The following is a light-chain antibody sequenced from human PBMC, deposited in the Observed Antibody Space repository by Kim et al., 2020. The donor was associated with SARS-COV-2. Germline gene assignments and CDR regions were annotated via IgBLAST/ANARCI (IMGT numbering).Light chain of an antibody. Sequence: SPGERATLSCRASQSVDRYLAWYQQKPGQAPRLLIYDASNRATGIPARFSGSGSGTYFTLTISSLEPEDFAVYYCQQRNNWPPVTFGQGTRLEIK. J-gene: IGKJ5*01. V-gene: IGKV3-11*01. CDR2: DAS. CDR1: QSVDRY. CDR3: QQRNNWPPVT.